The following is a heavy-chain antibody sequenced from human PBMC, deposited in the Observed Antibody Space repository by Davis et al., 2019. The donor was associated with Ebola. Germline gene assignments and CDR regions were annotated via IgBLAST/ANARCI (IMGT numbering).Heavy chain of an antibody. V-gene: IGHV3-30-3*01. CDR2: ISYDGSNK. CDR3: ARDPQQWLTPLLDY. CDR1: GFTFSSYA. D-gene: IGHD6-19*01. J-gene: IGHJ4*02. Sequence: GESLKISCAASGFTFSSYAMHWVRQAPGKGLEWVAVISYDGSNKYYADSVKGRFTISRDNSKNTLYLQMNSLRAEDTAVYYCARDPQQWLTPLLDYWGQGTLVIVSS.